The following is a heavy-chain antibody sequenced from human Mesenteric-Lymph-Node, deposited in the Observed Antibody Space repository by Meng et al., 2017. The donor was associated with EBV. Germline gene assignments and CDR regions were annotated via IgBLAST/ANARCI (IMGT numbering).Heavy chain of an antibody. CDR1: GYTFTNYA. J-gene: IGHJ4*02. CDR3: ARDNPLDQ. Sequence: QVQLVQSGSELKKPGASVKLSCKASGYTFTNYAINWVRQAPGQGLEWMGWISTITGNSTNAQDFTGRFVFSLDTSVSTAYLQINNLKPDDTAVYYCARDNPLDQWGQGTLVTVSS. CDR2: ISTITGNS. V-gene: IGHV7-4-1*02.